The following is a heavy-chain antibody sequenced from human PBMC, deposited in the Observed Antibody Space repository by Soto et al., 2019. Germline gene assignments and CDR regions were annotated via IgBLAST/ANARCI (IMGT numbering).Heavy chain of an antibody. CDR3: AKERLGRGIDY. CDR2: VYNGGGGT. D-gene: IGHD3-10*01. J-gene: IGHJ4*02. Sequence: EVLLLDSGGGLVQPGGSLRLSCAASGFTFSNYAMTWVRQAPGKGPEWISTVYNGGGGTYYADSVKGRFTISRDNSKNTLYLQVSSLRAEDTAVYYCAKERLGRGIDYWGQGILVTVSS. CDR1: GFTFSNYA. V-gene: IGHV3-23*01.